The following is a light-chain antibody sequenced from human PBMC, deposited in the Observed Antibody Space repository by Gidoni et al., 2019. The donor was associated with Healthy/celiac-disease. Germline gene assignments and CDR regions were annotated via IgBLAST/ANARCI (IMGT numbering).Light chain of an antibody. V-gene: IGKV3-11*01. J-gene: IGKJ4*01. CDR3: QQRSNWPPFT. Sequence: ELVLTQSPATLSLSPGESATLSCRASQSVSSYLAWYQQKPGQAPRLLIYDASNRATGIPARFSGSGSGTEFTLTISSLEPEDFAVYYCQQRSNWPPFTFGGGTKVEIK. CDR2: DAS. CDR1: QSVSSY.